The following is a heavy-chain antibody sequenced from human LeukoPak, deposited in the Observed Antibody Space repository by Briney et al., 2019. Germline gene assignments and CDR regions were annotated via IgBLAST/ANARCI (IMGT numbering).Heavy chain of an antibody. CDR3: ARGGRRSSSSVVFDY. D-gene: IGHD6-6*01. CDR2: IYYSGST. J-gene: IGHJ4*02. Sequence: PSETLSLTCTVSGGSISSYYWSWIRQPPGKGLEWIGYIYYSGSTNYNPSLKSRVTISVDTSKNQFSLKLSSVTAADTAVYYCARGGRRSSSSVVFDYWGQGTLVTVSS. CDR1: GGSISSYY. V-gene: IGHV4-59*12.